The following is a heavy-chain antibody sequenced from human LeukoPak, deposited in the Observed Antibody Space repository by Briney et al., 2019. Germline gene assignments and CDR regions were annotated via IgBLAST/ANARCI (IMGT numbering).Heavy chain of an antibody. Sequence: PSETLSLTCTVSGYSISSGYYWGWIRQPPGKGLEWIGSIYHSGSTYYNPSLKSRVTISVDTSKNQFSLKLSSVTAADTAVYYCAGYLGVGATSAFDIWGQGTMVTVSS. CDR2: IYHSGST. CDR1: GYSISSGYY. D-gene: IGHD1-26*01. V-gene: IGHV4-38-2*02. J-gene: IGHJ3*02. CDR3: AGYLGVGATSAFDI.